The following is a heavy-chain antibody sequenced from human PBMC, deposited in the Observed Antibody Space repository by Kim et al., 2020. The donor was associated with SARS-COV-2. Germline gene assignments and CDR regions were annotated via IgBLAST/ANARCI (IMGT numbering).Heavy chain of an antibody. J-gene: IGHJ4*02. Sequence: SETLSLTCAVYGGSFSGYYWSWIRQAPGKGLEWIGEIHHSGGSNYDSSLTSRVTISLDTSNNQFFLNLTSVTAADTAVYFCARGSDNYYDSSGYTFVYDYWGQGPLVTVSS. CDR1: GGSFSGYY. CDR3: ARGSDNYYDSSGYTFVYDY. D-gene: IGHD3-22*01. V-gene: IGHV4-34*01. CDR2: IHHSGGS.